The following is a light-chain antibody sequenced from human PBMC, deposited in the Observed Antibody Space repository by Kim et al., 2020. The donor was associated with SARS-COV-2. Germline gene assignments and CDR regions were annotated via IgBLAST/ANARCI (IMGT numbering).Light chain of an antibody. J-gene: IGLJ3*02. CDR2: LNSDGSH. Sequence: QLVLTQSPSASASLGASVKLTCTLSSGHSSYAIAWHQQQPEKGPRYLMKLNSDGSHSKGDGIPDRFSGSSSGAERYLTISSLQSEDEADYYCQTWDTGIWVFGGGTKLTVL. V-gene: IGLV4-69*01. CDR1: SGHSSYA. CDR3: QTWDTGIWV.